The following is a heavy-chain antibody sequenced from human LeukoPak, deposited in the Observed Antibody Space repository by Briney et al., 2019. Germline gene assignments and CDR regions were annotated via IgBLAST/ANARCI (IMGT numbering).Heavy chain of an antibody. V-gene: IGHV4-59*12. CDR3: ARAGRVTMTLGY. J-gene: IGHJ4*02. D-gene: IGHD3-22*01. CDR1: GGSISSYY. Sequence: PSETLSLTCTVSGGSISSYYWSWIRQPPGKGLEWIGYIYYSGSTNYNPSLKSRVTISVDTSKNQFSLKLSSVTAADTAVYYCARAGRVTMTLGYWGQGTLVTVSS. CDR2: IYYSGST.